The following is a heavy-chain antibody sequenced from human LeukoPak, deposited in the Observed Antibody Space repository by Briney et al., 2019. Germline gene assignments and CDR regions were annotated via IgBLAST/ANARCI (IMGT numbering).Heavy chain of an antibody. D-gene: IGHD3-22*01. CDR2: ISWDGGST. CDR1: GFTFDDYA. V-gene: IGHV3-43D*03. Sequence: GGSLRLSCAASGFTFDDYAMHWVRQAPGKGLEWVSLISWDGGSTYYADSVKGRFTISRDNSKNSLYLQMNSLRAEDTALYYCAKDRSNYYDSSGIDFWGQGTLVTVSS. CDR3: AKDRSNYYDSSGIDF. J-gene: IGHJ4*02.